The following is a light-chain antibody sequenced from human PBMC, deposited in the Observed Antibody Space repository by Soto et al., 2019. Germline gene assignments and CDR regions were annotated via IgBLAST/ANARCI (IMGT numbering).Light chain of an antibody. CDR1: QSVSSSY. CDR3: QQRSNWPSVT. CDR2: GAS. Sequence: EIVLTHSPGTLSLSPCERATLSFSASQSVSSSYLAWYQQKPGQAPRLLIYGASSRATGIPDRFSGSGSGTDFTLTISRLEPEDFGLYYCQQRSNWPSVTFGGGTKVDIK. J-gene: IGKJ4*01. V-gene: IGKV3D-20*02.